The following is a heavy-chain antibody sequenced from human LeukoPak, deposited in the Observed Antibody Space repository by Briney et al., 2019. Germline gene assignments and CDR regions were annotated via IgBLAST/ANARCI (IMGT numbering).Heavy chain of an antibody. V-gene: IGHV4-4*07. CDR1: GGSINIYY. D-gene: IGHD3-10*01. CDR3: AREMWFGDPGRSDFDY. CDR2: IYATGIT. J-gene: IGHJ4*02. Sequence: SETLPLTCTVSGGSINIYYWSWIRQPAGKGLEWIGRIYATGITNYNPSLKSRVIMSVDTSKNQFSLKLPSVTAADTAVYYCAREMWFGDPGRSDFDYWGQGNLVTVSS.